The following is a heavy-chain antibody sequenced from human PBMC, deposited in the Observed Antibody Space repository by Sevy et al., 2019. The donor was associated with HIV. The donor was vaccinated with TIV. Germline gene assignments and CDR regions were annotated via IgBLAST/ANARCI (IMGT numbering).Heavy chain of an antibody. D-gene: IGHD2-8*01. CDR1: GFAFNGYS. CDR2: LSFGCGKI. V-gene: IGHV3-23*01. CDR3: AREGCSRPHDY. Sequence: GGSLRLSCAASGFAFNGYSMSWIRQAPGKGLEWVAPLSFGCGKINYADSVKGRFTISRDNSKNSFYLQMDNLRVEDTALYYCAREGCSRPHDYWGQGTRVTVSS. J-gene: IGHJ4*02.